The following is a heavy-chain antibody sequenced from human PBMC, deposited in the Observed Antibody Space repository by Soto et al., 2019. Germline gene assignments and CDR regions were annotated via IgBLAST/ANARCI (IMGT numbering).Heavy chain of an antibody. CDR2: ISSNSAYI. CDR3: AKSLAKIGSHDAWFDS. Sequence: EVQLVESGGGLVKPGGSLRLSCAASGFTFSSYSMNWVRQAPGKGLEWVSSISSNSAYIYDADSVKGRLTISRDNAKNSLYLQMNNLRAEDTAVYYCAKSLAKIGSHDAWFDSWGQGTLVIVSS. J-gene: IGHJ5*01. V-gene: IGHV3-21*01. CDR1: GFTFSSYS. D-gene: IGHD6-6*01.